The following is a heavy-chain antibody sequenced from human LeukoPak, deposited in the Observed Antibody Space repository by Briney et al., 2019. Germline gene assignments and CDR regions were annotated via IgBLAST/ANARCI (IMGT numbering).Heavy chain of an antibody. Sequence: GALRLSCAASGFTVSSNYMSWVRQAPGKGLEWVSVIYSGGSTYYADSVKGRFTISRDNSKNTLYLQMNSLRAEDTAVYYCARGGSSGWKNYYYYYGMDVWGQGTTVTVSS. CDR2: IYSGGST. CDR3: ARGGSSGWKNYYYYYGMDV. V-gene: IGHV3-66*02. CDR1: GFTVSSNY. D-gene: IGHD6-25*01. J-gene: IGHJ6*02.